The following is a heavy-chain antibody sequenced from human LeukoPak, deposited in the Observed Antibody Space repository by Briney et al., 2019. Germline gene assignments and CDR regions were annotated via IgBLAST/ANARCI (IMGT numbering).Heavy chain of an antibody. D-gene: IGHD5-18*01. CDR3: ARDLSGIAGYTYGRGIDY. CDR2: IKKDGSEK. Sequence: HPGGSLRLSCAASGLTFSSHWMSWVRQAPGKGLEWVANIKKDGSEKYYVDAVKGRFTISRDNAKTSLYLQMNSLRAEDTAVYYCARDLSGIAGYTYGRGIDYWGQGTLVTVSS. J-gene: IGHJ4*02. V-gene: IGHV3-7*01. CDR1: GLTFSSHW.